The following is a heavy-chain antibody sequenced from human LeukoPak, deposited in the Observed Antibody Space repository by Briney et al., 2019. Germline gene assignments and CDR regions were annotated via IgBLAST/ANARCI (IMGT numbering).Heavy chain of an antibody. CDR2: IKSKTDGGTT. D-gene: IGHD3-16*02. V-gene: IGHV3-15*01. Sequence: PGGSLRHSRAASGFTFSNAGMSWARQAPGKGLEWVGRIKSKTDGGTTDYAAPVKGRFTISRDDSKNTLYLQMNSLKTEDTAVYYCTTDGQWLVDLSRSWGQGTLVTVSS. CDR1: GFTFSNAG. J-gene: IGHJ4*02. CDR3: TTDGQWLVDLSRS.